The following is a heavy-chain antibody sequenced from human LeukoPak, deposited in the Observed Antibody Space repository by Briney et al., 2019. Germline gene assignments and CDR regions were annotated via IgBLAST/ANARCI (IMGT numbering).Heavy chain of an antibody. CDR3: ARGFAGGSSPLFDD. CDR1: GGSISGYY. D-gene: IGHD6-6*01. V-gene: IGHV4-59*01. Sequence: PSETLSLTCTVSGGSISGYYWNWIRQPPGKGLEWIGYVYYSGSTDYNPSLKSRVTISVDTSKNQFSLKVNSVTAADTAVYYCARGFAGGSSPLFDDWGQGTLVTVSP. CDR2: VYYSGST. J-gene: IGHJ4*02.